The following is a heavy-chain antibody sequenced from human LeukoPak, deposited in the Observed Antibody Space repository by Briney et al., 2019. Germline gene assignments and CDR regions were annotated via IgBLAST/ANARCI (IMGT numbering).Heavy chain of an antibody. CDR2: INPNSGGT. Sequence: ASVKVSCKASGYTFNSSYMHWVRQAPGQGLEWMGWINPNSGGTNYAQKFQGRVTMTRDTSISTAYMELSRLRSDDTAVYYCARGEDWEEYYHYMDVWGKGTTVTVSS. J-gene: IGHJ6*03. D-gene: IGHD3/OR15-3a*01. CDR1: GYTFNSSY. CDR3: ARGEDWEEYYHYMDV. V-gene: IGHV1-2*02.